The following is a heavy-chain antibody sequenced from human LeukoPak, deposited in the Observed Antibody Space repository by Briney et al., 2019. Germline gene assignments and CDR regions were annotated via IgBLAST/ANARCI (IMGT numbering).Heavy chain of an antibody. CDR3: ATGDNRGSSSEGYYYYYMDV. CDR2: IIPIFGTA. J-gene: IGHJ6*03. CDR1: GYTFTSYG. Sequence: SVKVSCKASGYTFTSYGISWVRQAPGQGLEWMGGIIPIFGTANYAQKFQGRVTITADESTSTAYMELSSLRSEDTAVYYCATGDNRGSSSEGYYYYYMDVWGKGTTVTVSS. V-gene: IGHV1-69*13. D-gene: IGHD1-26*01.